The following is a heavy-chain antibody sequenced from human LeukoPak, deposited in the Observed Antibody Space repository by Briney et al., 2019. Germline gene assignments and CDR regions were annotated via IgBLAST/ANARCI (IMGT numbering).Heavy chain of an antibody. J-gene: IGHJ4*02. CDR2: ISGSCGRT. Sequence: GSLRLSCAASGAASGFNFSNYAMTWVRQPPGKGLEWVSAISGSCGRTYYADSVKGRFTISRDNYKNTLYLQMNSLRHEDTAVYFCAKGPRNFASGTFYFDYWGQGTLVPVSS. CDR3: AKGPRNFASGTFYFDY. V-gene: IGHV3-23*01. D-gene: IGHD3-10*01. CDR1: GFNFSNYA.